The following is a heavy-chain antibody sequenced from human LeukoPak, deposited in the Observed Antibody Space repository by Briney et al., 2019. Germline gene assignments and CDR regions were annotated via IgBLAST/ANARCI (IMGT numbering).Heavy chain of an antibody. Sequence: PGGSLRLSCAASGFTFSDYAMSWVRQAPGGGLGWVSAISGRGAETFHADSVKGRFTTSRDNSKNTLSLQMSSLRVEDSAVYFCAKDTSAWWYHRAYMNVWGTGTTVTVSS. CDR2: ISGRGAET. D-gene: IGHD2-15*01. CDR3: AKDTSAWWYHRAYMNV. CDR1: GFTFSDYA. V-gene: IGHV3-23*01. J-gene: IGHJ6*03.